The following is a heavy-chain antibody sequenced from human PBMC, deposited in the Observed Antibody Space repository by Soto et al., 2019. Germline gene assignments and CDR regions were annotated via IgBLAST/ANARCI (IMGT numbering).Heavy chain of an antibody. CDR2: VTGSGDIT. CDR1: GFTFTTFA. D-gene: IGHD4-17*01. CDR3: AKDPLTVTTGVLH. J-gene: IGHJ4*02. Sequence: EVQLLESGGGLVQPGGSLILSCAASGFTFTTFAMSWVRQAPGKGLEWVSAVTGSGDITYYADSVKGRFTISRDNSRNTVYLQMSSLRTEDTAVYYCAKDPLTVTTGVLHWGQGTLVTVSS. V-gene: IGHV3-23*01.